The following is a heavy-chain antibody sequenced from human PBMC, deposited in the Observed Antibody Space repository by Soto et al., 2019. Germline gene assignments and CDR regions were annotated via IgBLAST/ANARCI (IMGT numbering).Heavy chain of an antibody. CDR2: IYYSGST. CDR3: AREAGYDILTGYAQSPHQEQLDNWFDP. Sequence: PSETLSLTCTVSGGSISSGGYYWSWIRQHPGKGLEWIGYIYYSGSTYYNPSLKSRVTISVDTSKNQFSLKLSSVTAADTAVYYCAREAGYDILTGYAQSPHQEQLDNWFDPWGQGTLVTVSS. J-gene: IGHJ5*02. D-gene: IGHD3-9*01. V-gene: IGHV4-31*03. CDR1: GGSISSGGYY.